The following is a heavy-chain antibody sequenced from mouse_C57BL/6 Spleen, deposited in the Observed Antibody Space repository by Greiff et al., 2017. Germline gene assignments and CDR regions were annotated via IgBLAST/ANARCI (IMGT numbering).Heavy chain of an antibody. CDR1: GYTFTDYN. V-gene: IGHV1-22*01. CDR2: INPNNGGP. CDR3: ARGGYDVYPDY. Sequence: VQLQQSGPELVKPGASVKMSCKASGYTFTDYNMHWVKQSHGKSLEWIGYINPNNGGPNYNQKFKGKATLTVNKSSSTSYMELRSLTSEDSAVYYCARGGYDVYPDYWGQGTTLTVSS. J-gene: IGHJ2*01. D-gene: IGHD2-3*01.